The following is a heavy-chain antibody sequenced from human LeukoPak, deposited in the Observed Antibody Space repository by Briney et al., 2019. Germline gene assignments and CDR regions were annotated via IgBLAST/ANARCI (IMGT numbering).Heavy chain of an antibody. Sequence: PGGSLRFSCAASGFTFSSYEMNWVRQAPGKGLEWVSYISSSGSTIYYADCVKGGFTISRDNAKTSLYLQMNSLRAEDTAVYYCAELGITMIGGVWGKGTTVTISS. CDR2: ISSSGSTI. V-gene: IGHV3-48*03. J-gene: IGHJ6*04. CDR3: AELGITMIGGV. D-gene: IGHD3-10*02. CDR1: GFTFSSYE.